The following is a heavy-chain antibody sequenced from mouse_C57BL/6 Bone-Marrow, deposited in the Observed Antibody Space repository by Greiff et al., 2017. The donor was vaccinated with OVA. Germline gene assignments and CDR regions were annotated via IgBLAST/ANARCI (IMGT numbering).Heavy chain of an antibody. V-gene: IGHV2-2*01. Sequence: QVQLKQSGPGLVQPSQSLSITCTVSGFSLTSYGVHWVRQSPGKGLEWLGVIWSGGSTDYNAAFISRLSISKDNSKSQVFFKMNSLQADDTAIYYCASSYSNDWYIDVWGTETTVTVSS. CDR2: IWSGGST. D-gene: IGHD2-5*01. CDR1: GFSLTSYG. CDR3: ASSYSNDWYIDV. J-gene: IGHJ1*03.